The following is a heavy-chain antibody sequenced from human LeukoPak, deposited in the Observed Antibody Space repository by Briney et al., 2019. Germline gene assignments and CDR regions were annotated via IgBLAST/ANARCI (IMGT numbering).Heavy chain of an antibody. J-gene: IGHJ4*02. CDR3: ARGGTRGFGELLFDY. D-gene: IGHD3-10*01. V-gene: IGHV4-4*07. CDR2: IYTRGST. Sequence: SETLSLTCTVSGGSISSYYWSWIRQPAGKGLEWIGRIYTRGSTNYNPSLKSRVTISVDKSKNQFSLKLSSVTAADTAVYYCARGGTRGFGELLFDYWGQGTLVTVSS. CDR1: GGSISSYY.